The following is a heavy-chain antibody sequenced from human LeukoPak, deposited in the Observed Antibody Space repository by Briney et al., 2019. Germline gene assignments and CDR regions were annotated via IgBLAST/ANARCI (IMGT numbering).Heavy chain of an antibody. CDR2: ISSSGSTI. J-gene: IGHJ4*02. V-gene: IGHV3-11*01. D-gene: IGHD6-13*01. CDR3: ASGLYSSSWYLFDY. CDR1: GFTFSDYY. Sequence: PGGSLRLSCAASGFTFSDYYMSWIRQAPGKGLEWVSYISSSGSTIYYADSVKGRFTISRDNAKNSLYLQMNSLRAEDTAVYYCASGLYSSSWYLFDYWGQGTLVTVSS.